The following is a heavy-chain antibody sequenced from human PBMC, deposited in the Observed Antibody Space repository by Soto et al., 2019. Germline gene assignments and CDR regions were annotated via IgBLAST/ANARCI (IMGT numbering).Heavy chain of an antibody. CDR1: GFPFTSYG. V-gene: IGHV3-30*03. D-gene: IGHD3-10*01. CDR3: VGGQYYFDY. Sequence: QVQLVESGGGVVQPGRSLRLSCAASGFPFTSYGMHWVREGPDKGLEWVAIISYDGSDKYYADSVKGRFTISRANSKNTLYLQMTSLRPEDTALYYCVGGQYYFDYRGQGTLVIVSS. J-gene: IGHJ4*02. CDR2: ISYDGSDK.